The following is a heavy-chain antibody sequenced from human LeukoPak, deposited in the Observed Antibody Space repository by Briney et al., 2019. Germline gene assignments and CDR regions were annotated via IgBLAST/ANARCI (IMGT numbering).Heavy chain of an antibody. J-gene: IGHJ4*02. CDR3: ARAHYYGSISIDY. D-gene: IGHD3-10*01. Sequence: SETLSLTCTVSNGSISSGSYYWSWIRQPAGKGLEWIGRIYPSGSTKYNPSLKSRVPISLDTSKNQFSLKLSSVTAADTAVYYCARAHYYGSISIDYWGQGTLVTVSS. CDR2: IYPSGST. CDR1: NGSISSGSYY. V-gene: IGHV4-61*02.